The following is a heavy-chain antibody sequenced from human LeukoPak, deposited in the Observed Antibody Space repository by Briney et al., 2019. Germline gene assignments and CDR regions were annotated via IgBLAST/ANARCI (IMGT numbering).Heavy chain of an antibody. Sequence: PGRSLRLSCAASGITFSSYGMHWVRQAPGKGLEWVAVISYDGNNKYYADSVKGRFTISRDNSKNTLYLQMNSLRAEDTAVYYCAKRIAVAGNYYYGMDVWGQGTTVTVSS. CDR3: AKRIAVAGNYYYGMDV. CDR1: GITFSSYG. CDR2: ISYDGNNK. J-gene: IGHJ6*02. V-gene: IGHV3-30*18. D-gene: IGHD6-19*01.